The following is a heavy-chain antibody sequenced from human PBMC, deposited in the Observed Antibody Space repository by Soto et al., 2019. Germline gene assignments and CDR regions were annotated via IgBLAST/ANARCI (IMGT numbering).Heavy chain of an antibody. CDR1: GFTADDYA. D-gene: IGHD4-17*01. Sequence: EVQLVESGGGLVQPGRSLRLSCVASGFTADDYALHWVRQAPGKGLEWVSGISSNSDTIHYADSVKGRFTISRDNAKNSLFLQMNSLRPEDTSVYYCAKDMKWGGMTTIHYFDSWGQGTQVTVSS. V-gene: IGHV3-9*02. CDR2: ISSNSDTI. CDR3: AKDMKWGGMTTIHYFDS. J-gene: IGHJ4*02.